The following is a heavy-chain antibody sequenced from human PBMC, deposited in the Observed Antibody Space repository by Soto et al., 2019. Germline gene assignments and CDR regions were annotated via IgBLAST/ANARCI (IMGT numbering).Heavy chain of an antibody. CDR1: GFTFSSYG. Sequence: GGSLRLSCAASGFTFSSYGMHWVRQAPGKGLEWVAVISYDGSNKYYADSVKGRFTISRDNSKNTLYLQMNSLRAEDTAVYYCAKADSSGWSSLLYYYYGMDVWGQGTTVTVSS. V-gene: IGHV3-30*18. CDR2: ISYDGSNK. D-gene: IGHD6-19*01. J-gene: IGHJ6*02. CDR3: AKADSSGWSSLLYYYYGMDV.